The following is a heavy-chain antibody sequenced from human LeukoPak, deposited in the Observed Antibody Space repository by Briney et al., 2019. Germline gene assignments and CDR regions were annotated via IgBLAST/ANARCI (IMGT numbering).Heavy chain of an antibody. J-gene: IGHJ3*02. V-gene: IGHV3-48*03. D-gene: IGHD6-19*01. CDR1: GFTFSSYE. CDR2: ISSSGSTI. Sequence: PGGSLGLSCAASGFTFSSYEMNWVRQAPGKGLEWVSYISSSGSTIYYADSVKGRFTISRDNTKNSLYLQMNSLRAEDTSAYYCAVHGWDDSFDIWGQGTMVTVSS. CDR3: AVHGWDDSFDI.